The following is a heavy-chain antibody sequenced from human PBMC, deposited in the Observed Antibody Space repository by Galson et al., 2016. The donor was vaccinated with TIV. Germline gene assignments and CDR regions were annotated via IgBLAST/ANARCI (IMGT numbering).Heavy chain of an antibody. CDR1: GGIFNSYA. CDR2: IIGIFGTA. Sequence: SVKVSCKASGGIFNSYAVSWVRQAPGQGLEWMGGIIGIFGTANYAQKFQGRVTITADKSSSTVYMELSSLRSADTAVYYCARGDTYYESTFDYWGQGTLVTVSS. D-gene: IGHD3-22*01. CDR3: ARGDTYYESTFDY. J-gene: IGHJ4*02. V-gene: IGHV1-69*06.